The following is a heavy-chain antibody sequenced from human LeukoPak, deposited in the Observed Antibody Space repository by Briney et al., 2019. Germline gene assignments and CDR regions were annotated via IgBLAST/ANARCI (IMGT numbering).Heavy chain of an antibody. CDR3: AKNRGWPIFDY. Sequence: GGSLRLSCAASGFTFDDYGMNWVRQAPGKGLEWVAGINWNGGTTGYADSVKGRFTISRDNSKNTLYLQMNSLRAEDTAVYYCAKNRGWPIFDYWGQGTLVTVSS. CDR1: GFTFDDYG. V-gene: IGHV3-20*04. J-gene: IGHJ4*02. CDR2: INWNGGTT. D-gene: IGHD6-19*01.